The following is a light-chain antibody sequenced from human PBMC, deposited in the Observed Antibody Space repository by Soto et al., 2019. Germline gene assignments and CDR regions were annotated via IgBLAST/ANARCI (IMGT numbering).Light chain of an antibody. CDR1: QSVSTN. CDR3: QQYNSWPPGGT. V-gene: IGKV3-15*01. J-gene: IGKJ1*01. CDR2: AAS. Sequence: EIVMTQSPATLSVSPGERATLSCRASQSVSTNLAWYQQKPGQAPRLLIYAASTRATGIPTRFSGSGSGTEFTLTISSLKSEDFAVYYCQQYNSWPPGGTFGQGTKAEIK.